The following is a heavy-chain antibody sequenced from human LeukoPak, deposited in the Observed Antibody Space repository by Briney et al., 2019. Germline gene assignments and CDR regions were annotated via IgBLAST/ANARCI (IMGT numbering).Heavy chain of an antibody. J-gene: IGHJ5*02. V-gene: IGHV3-23*01. CDR1: GFTFSSYA. D-gene: IGHD3-9*01. CDR2: ISGSGGST. CDR3: AIDHYDILTGYFDGSKA. Sequence: GGSLRLSCAASGFTFSSYAMSWVRQAPGKGLEWVSAISGSGGSTYYADSVKGRFTISRDNSKNTLYLQMNSLRAEDTAVYYCAIDHYDILTGYFDGSKAWGQGTLVTVSS.